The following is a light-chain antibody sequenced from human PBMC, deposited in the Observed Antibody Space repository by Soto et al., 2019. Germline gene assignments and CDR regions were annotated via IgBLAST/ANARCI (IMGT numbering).Light chain of an antibody. CDR3: CSYAGTYTWV. CDR1: NSDVGGYNY. CDR2: DVN. Sequence: QSVLTQPRSVSGSPGQSVTISCTGTNSDVGGYNYVSWYQQHPGKAPKLMIYDVNKRPSGVPDRFSGSKSGNTASLTISGLQAEDEAEYYCCSYAGTYTWVFGGGTQLTVL. V-gene: IGLV2-11*01. J-gene: IGLJ3*02.